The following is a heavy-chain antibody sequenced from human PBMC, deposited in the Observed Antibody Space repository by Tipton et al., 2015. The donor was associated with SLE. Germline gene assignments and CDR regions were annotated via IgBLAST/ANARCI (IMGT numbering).Heavy chain of an antibody. CDR2: ISSSGSTI. V-gene: IGHV3-48*03. J-gene: IGHJ6*03. CDR3: ARDCRDGYSPLYYYYMDV. D-gene: IGHD5-24*01. Sequence: GSLRLSCAASGFTFSSYEMNWVRQAPGKGLEWVSYISSSGSTIYYADSVKGRITISRDNAKNSLYLQMNSLRAEDTAVYYCARDCRDGYSPLYYYYMDVWGKGTTVTVSS. CDR1: GFTFSSYE.